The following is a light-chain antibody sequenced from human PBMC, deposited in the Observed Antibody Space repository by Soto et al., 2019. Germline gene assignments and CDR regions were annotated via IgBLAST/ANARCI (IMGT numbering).Light chain of an antibody. J-gene: IGKJ1*01. CDR3: QQYGSSPKT. CDR2: GAS. V-gene: IGKV3-20*01. Sequence: EIVMTQSPATLAVSSGEMSTLSCRASQSVSSNLAWYQQKPGQAPRLLIYGASSRATGTPDRVSGSGSGTDFTLTISRLEPEDFAVYYCQQYGSSPKTFGQGTKLDIK. CDR1: QSVSSN.